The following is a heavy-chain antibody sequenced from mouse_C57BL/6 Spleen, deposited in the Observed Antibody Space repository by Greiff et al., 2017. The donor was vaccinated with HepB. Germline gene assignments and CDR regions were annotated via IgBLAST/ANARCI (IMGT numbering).Heavy chain of an antibody. V-gene: IGHV1-15*01. CDR2: IDPETGGT. CDR1: GYTFTDYE. CDR3: TRGGMVTTTY. D-gene: IGHD2-2*01. Sequence: QVQLQQSGAELVRPGASVTLSCKASGYTFTDYEMHWVKQTPVHGLEWIGAIDPETGGTAYNQKFKGKAILTADKSSSTAYMELRSLTSEDSAVYYWTRGGMVTTTYWGQGTTLTVSS. J-gene: IGHJ2*01.